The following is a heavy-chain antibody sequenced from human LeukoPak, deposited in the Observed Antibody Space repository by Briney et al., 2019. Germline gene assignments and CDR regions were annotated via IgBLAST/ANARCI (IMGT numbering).Heavy chain of an antibody. Sequence: GESLKISCKAAGSSFTNYWIARVRQMPGKGLEWLGIIYPADSDTRYSPSFKGQVTISADKSISTAYLQWSSLKASDTAMYYCARPITMMWGAYDYWGQGTLVTVPS. CDR3: ARPITMMWGAYDY. CDR2: IYPADSDT. D-gene: IGHD3-22*01. CDR1: GSSFTNYW. J-gene: IGHJ4*02. V-gene: IGHV5-51*01.